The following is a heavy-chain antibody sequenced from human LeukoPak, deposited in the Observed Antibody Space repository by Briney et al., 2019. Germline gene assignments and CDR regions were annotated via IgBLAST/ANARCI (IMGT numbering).Heavy chain of an antibody. Sequence: PGGSLRLSCAASGFTFNNFGMKWVRQAPGKGVEWLSYISSDRRNIHYADSVKGRFTISRDNVENSLYLQMNSLTAEDTAVYYCARDLNWACDYWGQGTLVTVSS. V-gene: IGHV3-48*01. CDR1: GFTFNNFG. D-gene: IGHD7-27*01. J-gene: IGHJ4*02. CDR3: ARDLNWACDY. CDR2: ISSDRRNI.